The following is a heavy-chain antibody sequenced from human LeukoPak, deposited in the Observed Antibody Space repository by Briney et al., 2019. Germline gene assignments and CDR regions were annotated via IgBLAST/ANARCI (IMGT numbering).Heavy chain of an antibody. CDR1: GGTFSSYA. J-gene: IGHJ4*02. Sequence: SVKVSCKASGGTFSSYAISWVRQAPGQRLEWMGGIIPIFGTANYAQKFQGRVAITADESTSTAYMELSSLRSEDTAVYYCARAESPSTYCCSTSCYYFDYWGQGTLVTVSS. CDR2: IIPIFGTA. CDR3: ARAESPSTYCCSTSCYYFDY. D-gene: IGHD2-2*01. V-gene: IGHV1-69*13.